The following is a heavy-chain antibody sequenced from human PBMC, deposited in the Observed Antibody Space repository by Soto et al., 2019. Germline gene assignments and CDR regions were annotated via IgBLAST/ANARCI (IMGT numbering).Heavy chain of an antibody. V-gene: IGHV3-23*01. J-gene: IGHJ4*02. CDR1: GFTFSDFA. D-gene: IGHD2-2*03. CDR3: AKMEGMDPWAYSFDY. CDR2: IYGGGNGP. Sequence: EVQVLESGGGLVQPGGSLRLSCAATGFTFSDFAMSWVHQAPGKGLEWVSRIYGGGNGPHYADSVKGRVTISRDNSKSTLYLQMNSLRAEDTAVYYCAKMEGMDPWAYSFDYWGQGTLVTVSS.